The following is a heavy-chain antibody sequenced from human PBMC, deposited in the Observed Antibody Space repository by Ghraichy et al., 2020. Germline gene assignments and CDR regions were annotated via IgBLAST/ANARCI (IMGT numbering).Heavy chain of an antibody. Sequence: GESLNISCAASGFTFGSYSMNWVRPAPGKGLEWVSYISSSGSSIHYADSVKGRFAISRDNAKNSLYLQMNSLRTEDTAVYYCARGDYSGYGWGQGTLVTVSS. D-gene: IGHD5-12*01. CDR3: ARGDYSGYG. CDR2: ISSSGSSI. V-gene: IGHV3-48*04. CDR1: GFTFGSYS. J-gene: IGHJ4*02.